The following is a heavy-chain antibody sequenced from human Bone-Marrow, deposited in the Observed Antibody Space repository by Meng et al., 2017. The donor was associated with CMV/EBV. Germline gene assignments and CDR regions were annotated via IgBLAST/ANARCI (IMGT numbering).Heavy chain of an antibody. CDR1: GFTFSSYG. CDR2: IRYDGSNK. CDR3: AKVSQYNFDY. J-gene: IGHJ4*02. Sequence: GGSLSLSCAASGFTFSSYGMHWVRQAPGKGLEWVAFIRYDGSNKYYVDSVKGRFTISRDNSKNTLYLQMNSLRAEDTAVYYCAKVSQYNFDYWGQGTLVTVSS. D-gene: IGHD1-1*01. V-gene: IGHV3-30*02.